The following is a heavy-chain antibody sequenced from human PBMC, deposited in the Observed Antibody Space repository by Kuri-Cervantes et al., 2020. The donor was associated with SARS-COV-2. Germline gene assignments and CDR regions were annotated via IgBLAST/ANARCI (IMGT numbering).Heavy chain of an antibody. CDR3: ARHFSWGSGEKYYDILTRPDYGMDV. Sequence: SETLSLTCTVSGGSISSTSSYWGWIRQPPGKGLECVGTIYYSGSTFYNPSLKSRVTISVDTSKNQFSLKLSSVTAADTAVYYCARHFSWGSGEKYYDILTRPDYGMDVWGQGTTVTVSS. D-gene: IGHD3-9*01. CDR1: GGSISSTSSY. V-gene: IGHV4-39*01. CDR2: IYYSGST. J-gene: IGHJ6*02.